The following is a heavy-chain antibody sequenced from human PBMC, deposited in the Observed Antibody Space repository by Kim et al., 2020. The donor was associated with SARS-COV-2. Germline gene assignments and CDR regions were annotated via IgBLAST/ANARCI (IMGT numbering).Heavy chain of an antibody. J-gene: IGHJ4*02. CDR2: VYYTGSA. CDR3: VKEEYSTSSD. D-gene: IGHD6-6*01. CDR1: GGSIRDSSYY. Sequence: SETLSLTCNVSGGSIRDSSYYWGWIRQPPGKALEWIGSVYYTGSAYYNPSLKSRLTISIEKSKNQFSLKLTSVTAADTAVYYCVKEEYSTSSDWGQGIMVTV. V-gene: IGHV4-39*02.